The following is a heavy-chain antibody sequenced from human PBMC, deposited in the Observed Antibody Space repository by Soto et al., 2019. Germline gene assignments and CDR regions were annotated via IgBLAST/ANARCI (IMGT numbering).Heavy chain of an antibody. CDR3: AKDQGLWFGDYYYGMDV. CDR2: ISGSGGST. D-gene: IGHD3-10*01. Sequence: EVQLLESGGGLVQPGGSLRLSCAASGFTFSSYAMSWVRQAPGKGLEWVSAISGSGGSTYYADSVKGRFTISRDNSKNTLYLQMNSLRAEDTAVYYCAKDQGLWFGDYYYGMDVWGQGTTVTVSS. J-gene: IGHJ6*02. CDR1: GFTFSSYA. V-gene: IGHV3-23*01.